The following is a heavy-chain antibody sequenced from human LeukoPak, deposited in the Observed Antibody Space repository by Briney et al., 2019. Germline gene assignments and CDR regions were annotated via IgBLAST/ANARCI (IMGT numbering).Heavy chain of an antibody. D-gene: IGHD2-2*01. V-gene: IGHV3-53*01. J-gene: IGHJ4*02. CDR3: ARTDCSSTSCTFDY. Sequence: GGSLRLSCAASGFTVGSNYMSWARQAPGKGLEWVSVIYSGGSTYYADSVKGRFTISRDNSKNTLYLQMNSLRAEDTAVYYCARTDCSSTSCTFDYWGQGTLVTVSS. CDR1: GFTVGSNY. CDR2: IYSGGST.